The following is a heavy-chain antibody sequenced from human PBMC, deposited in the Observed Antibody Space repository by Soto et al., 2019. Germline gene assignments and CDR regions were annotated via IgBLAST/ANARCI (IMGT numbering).Heavy chain of an antibody. V-gene: IGHV3-33*01. CDR2: IWYDGNNK. J-gene: IGHJ4*02. D-gene: IGHD2-2*01. Sequence: QVQVVESGGGVVQPGRSLRLSCAASGFTFSNYGMHWVRQAPGKGLEWVAVIWYDGNNKYYADSVKGRFTISRDNSKNTLYLQMNSLRAEDTAVYYCARDHCSSTSCYPTYYFDYWGQGTQVTVSS. CDR1: GFTFSNYG. CDR3: ARDHCSSTSCYPTYYFDY.